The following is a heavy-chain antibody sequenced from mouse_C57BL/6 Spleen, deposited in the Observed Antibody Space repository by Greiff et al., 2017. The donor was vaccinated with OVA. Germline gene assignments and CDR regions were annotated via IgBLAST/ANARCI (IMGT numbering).Heavy chain of an antibody. CDR1: GYTFTSYW. CDR2: IYPGNSDT. D-gene: IGHD1-1*01. J-gene: IGHJ3*01. V-gene: IGHV1-5*01. CDR3: TGYYYGSSYGIAY. Sequence: EVQLQQSGTVLARPGASVKMSCKTSGYTFTSYWMHWVKQRPGQGLEWIGAIYPGNSDTSYNQKFKGKAKLTAVTSASTAYMELSRLTNEDSAVYYCTGYYYGSSYGIAYWGQGTLVTVSA.